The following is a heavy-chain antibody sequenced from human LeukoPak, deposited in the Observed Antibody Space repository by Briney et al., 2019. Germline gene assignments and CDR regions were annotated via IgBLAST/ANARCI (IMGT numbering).Heavy chain of an antibody. V-gene: IGHV3-21*01. CDR2: ISSSSSYI. D-gene: IGHD3-16*01. CDR1: GFTFTNYE. J-gene: IGHJ4*02. Sequence: GSLRLSCAASGFTFTNYEMNWVRQAPGKGLEWVSSISSSSSYIYYADSVKGRFTISRDNAKNSLYLQMNSLRAEDTAVYYCARDALGALGYWGQGTLVTVSS. CDR3: ARDALGALGY.